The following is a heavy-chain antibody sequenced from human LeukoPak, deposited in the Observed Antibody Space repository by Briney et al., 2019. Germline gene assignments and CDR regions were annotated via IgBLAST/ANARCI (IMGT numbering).Heavy chain of an antibody. CDR2: ISGSGGST. CDR3: ARDRSHSSGWYDY. V-gene: IGHV3-23*01. Sequence: PGGSLRLSCAASGFTFSSYAMSWVRQAPGKGLEWVSAISGSGGSTYYADSVKGRFTISRDNSKNTLYLQMNSLRAEDTAVYYCARDRSHSSGWYDYWGQGTLVTVSS. D-gene: IGHD6-19*01. CDR1: GFTFSSYA. J-gene: IGHJ4*02.